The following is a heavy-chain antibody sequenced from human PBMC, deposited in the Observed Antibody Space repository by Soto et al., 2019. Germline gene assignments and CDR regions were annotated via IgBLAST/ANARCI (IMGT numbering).Heavy chain of an antibody. V-gene: IGHV3-48*01. D-gene: IGHD2-15*01. CDR3: ARDKGRSPLDY. Sequence: EVQLVESGGGLVQPGGSLRLSCAASGFTFNNYSMNWVRQAPGKGLEWVSYISSSSSTIYSADSVKGRFTISRDNAKNSLYLQMNRLRAEDTAVYYCARDKGRSPLDYWGQGTLVTVSS. J-gene: IGHJ4*02. CDR2: ISSSSSTI. CDR1: GFTFNNYS.